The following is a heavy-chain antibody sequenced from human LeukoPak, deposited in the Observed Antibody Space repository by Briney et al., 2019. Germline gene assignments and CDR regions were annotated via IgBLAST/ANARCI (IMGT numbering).Heavy chain of an antibody. D-gene: IGHD6-25*01. Sequence: ASVKVSCKASGYTFISYGISWVRQAPGQGLEWMGWISGKEGHTQYAQKFQGRGTMTIDKSTSTAYMELRSLTSDDPAVYYCARDGELGAALGGASYFWSDRWGQGTLVTVSS. J-gene: IGHJ5*02. CDR1: GYTFISYG. V-gene: IGHV1-18*04. CDR3: ARDGELGAALGGASYFWSDR. CDR2: ISGKEGHT.